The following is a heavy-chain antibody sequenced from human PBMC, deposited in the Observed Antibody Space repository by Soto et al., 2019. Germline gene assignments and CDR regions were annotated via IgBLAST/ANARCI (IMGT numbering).Heavy chain of an antibody. CDR3: ARDHPYSSTWKGDHYYGMDV. D-gene: IGHD6-13*01. Sequence: GGSLRLSCAASGFIFSSYAMHWVRQAPGKGLEWMAVISYDGSTKYYADSVKGRFTCSRDNSKNTLYLQMNSLRAEDTAVYFCARDHPYSSTWKGDHYYGMDVWGQGTTVTVSS. V-gene: IGHV3-30-3*01. J-gene: IGHJ6*02. CDR2: ISYDGSTK. CDR1: GFIFSSYA.